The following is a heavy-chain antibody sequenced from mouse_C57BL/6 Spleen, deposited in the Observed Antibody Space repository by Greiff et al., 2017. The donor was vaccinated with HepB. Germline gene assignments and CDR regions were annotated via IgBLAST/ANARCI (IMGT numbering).Heavy chain of an antibody. CDR2: IYPGDGDT. Sequence: VMLVESGAELVKPGASVKISCKASGYAFSSYWMNWVKQRPGKGLEWIGQIYPGDGDTNYNGKFKGKATLTADKSSSTAYMQLSSLTSADSAVYFCARGSGTVYFDVWGTGTTVTVAS. CDR1: GYAFSSYW. D-gene: IGHD4-1*01. J-gene: IGHJ1*03. CDR3: ARGSGTVYFDV. V-gene: IGHV1-80*01.